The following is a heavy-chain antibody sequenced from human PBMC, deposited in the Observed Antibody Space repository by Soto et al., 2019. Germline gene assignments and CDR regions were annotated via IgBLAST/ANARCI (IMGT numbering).Heavy chain of an antibody. D-gene: IGHD3-10*01. Sequence: QVQLVQSGAEVKKPGASVKVSCKASGYTFTSYDVNWVRQATGQGLEWMGWMNPNSGNTGYAQKFQGRVTMTRNTSISTTYMELSSLRSEDTAVYYCAVAGRGVLPWFGADWGQGTLVTVSS. CDR2: MNPNSGNT. CDR3: AVAGRGVLPWFGAD. J-gene: IGHJ4*02. V-gene: IGHV1-8*01. CDR1: GYTFTSYD.